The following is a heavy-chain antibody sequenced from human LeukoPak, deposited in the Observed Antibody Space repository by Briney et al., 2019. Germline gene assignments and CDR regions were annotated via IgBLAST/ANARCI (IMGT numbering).Heavy chain of an antibody. CDR1: GGPFSGYY. J-gene: IGHJ5*02. CDR2: INHSGST. Sequence: SETLSLTCAVYGGPFSGYYWSWIRQPPGKGLEWIGEINHSGSTNYNPSLKSRVTISVDTSKNQFSLKLSSVTAADTAVYYCARHSTLTLWFGELKWFDPWGQGTLVTVSS. V-gene: IGHV4-34*01. D-gene: IGHD3-10*01. CDR3: ARHSTLTLWFGELKWFDP.